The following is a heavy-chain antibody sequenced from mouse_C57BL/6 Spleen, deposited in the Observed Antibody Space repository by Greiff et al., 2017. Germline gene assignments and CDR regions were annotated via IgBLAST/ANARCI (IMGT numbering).Heavy chain of an antibody. D-gene: IGHD1-1*01. CDR3: ASPYYYGSSYLAY. J-gene: IGHJ3*01. V-gene: IGHV5-17*01. Sequence: EVKLVESGGGLVKPGGSLKLSCAASGFTFSDYGMHWVRQAPEKGLEWVAYISSGSSTIYYADTVKGRFTISRDNAKNTLFLQMTSLRSEDTAMYYCASPYYYGSSYLAYWGQGTLVTVSA. CDR2: ISSGSSTI. CDR1: GFTFSDYG.